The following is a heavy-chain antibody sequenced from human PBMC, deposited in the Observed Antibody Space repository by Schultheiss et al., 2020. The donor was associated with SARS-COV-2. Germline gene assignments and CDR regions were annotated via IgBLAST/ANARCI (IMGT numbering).Heavy chain of an antibody. Sequence: GESLKISCTASGFTFSSYGMHWVRQAPGKGLEWVAFIRYDGSNKYYADSVKGRFTISRDNSKNTLYLQMNSLRAEDTAVYYCAKDAYGTTMVRGVSNWFDPWGQGTLVTVSS. V-gene: IGHV3-30*02. CDR2: IRYDGSNK. CDR3: AKDAYGTTMVRGVSNWFDP. J-gene: IGHJ5*02. D-gene: IGHD3-10*01. CDR1: GFTFSSYG.